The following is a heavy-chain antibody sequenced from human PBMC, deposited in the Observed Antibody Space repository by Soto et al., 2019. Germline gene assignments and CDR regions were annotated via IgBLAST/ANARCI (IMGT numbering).Heavy chain of an antibody. J-gene: IGHJ6*02. Sequence: GASVKVSCKASGYTFTSYAMHWVRQAPGQRLEWMGWINAGNGNTKYSQKFQGRVTITRDESTSTAYMELSSLRSEDTAVYYCAREARRYDFWTPTTYYYYYGMDVWGQGTTVTVSS. CDR3: AREARRYDFWTPTTYYYYYGMDV. CDR2: INAGNGNT. V-gene: IGHV1-3*01. CDR1: GYTFTSYA. D-gene: IGHD3-3*01.